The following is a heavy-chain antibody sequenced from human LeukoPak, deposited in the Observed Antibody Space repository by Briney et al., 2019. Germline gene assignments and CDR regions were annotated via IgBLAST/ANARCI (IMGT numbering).Heavy chain of an antibody. Sequence: GGSLRLSCAASGFTFSSYAMSWVRQAPGKGLEWVSSISYSGGSTYYADSVKGRFTISRDNSKSTMFLQMDSLRRDDTAVYYCARDIRVRYMPMVRAVEYYQYHAMDVWGQGTTVTVYS. CDR2: ISYSGGST. CDR1: GFTFSSYA. V-gene: IGHV3-23*01. CDR3: ARDIRVRYMPMVRAVEYYQYHAMDV. J-gene: IGHJ6*02. D-gene: IGHD3-10*01.